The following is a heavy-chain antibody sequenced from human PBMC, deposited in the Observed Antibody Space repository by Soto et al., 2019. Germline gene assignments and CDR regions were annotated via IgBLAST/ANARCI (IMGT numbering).Heavy chain of an antibody. V-gene: IGHV1-46*03. J-gene: IGHJ6*02. CDR2: INPSGGST. CDR1: GYTFTSYY. Sequence: QVQLVQSGAEVKKPGASVKVSCKASGYTFTSYYMHWVRQAPGQGLEWMGIINPSGGSTSYAQKSXXRVTMTRDTSXXTXYXXLSSLRSEDTAVYYCARRAVLQLEPRSYYYYGMDVWGQGTTVTVSS. D-gene: IGHD1-1*01. CDR3: ARRAVLQLEPRSYYYYGMDV.